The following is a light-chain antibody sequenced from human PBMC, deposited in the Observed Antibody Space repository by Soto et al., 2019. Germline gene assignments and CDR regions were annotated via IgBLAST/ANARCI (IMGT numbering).Light chain of an antibody. CDR1: TSDVGGYNY. Sequence: QSVLPQPASVSGSPGQSITISCTGTTSDVGGYNYVCWYQQHPGKAPKLMIYEVSNRPSGVSTRFSGSKSGNTASLTISGLQAEDEADYYCSSYTSSSTLYVFGTGTKVTVL. CDR2: EVS. J-gene: IGLJ1*01. CDR3: SSYTSSSTLYV. V-gene: IGLV2-14*01.